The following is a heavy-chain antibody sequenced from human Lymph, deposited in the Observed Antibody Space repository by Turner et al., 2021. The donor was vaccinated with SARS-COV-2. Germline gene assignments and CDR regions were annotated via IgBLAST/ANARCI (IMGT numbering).Heavy chain of an antibody. CDR3: ARAPFIIVLMMYASGYFDN. Sequence: QLQLQESGPGLVKPSETLSLTCTVSGGSTSSSSYDWGWIRQPPGKGLEWIGSIYYSGSTYYNPSLKSRVTISVDTSKNQFSLKLSSVTAADTAVYYCARAPFIIVLMMYASGYFDNWGQGTLVTVSS. J-gene: IGHJ4*02. V-gene: IGHV4-39*01. CDR2: IYYSGST. D-gene: IGHD2-8*01. CDR1: GGSTSSSSYD.